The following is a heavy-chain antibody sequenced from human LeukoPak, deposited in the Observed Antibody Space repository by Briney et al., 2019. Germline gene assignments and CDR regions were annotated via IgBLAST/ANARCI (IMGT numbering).Heavy chain of an antibody. Sequence: PSETLSLTCTVSGGSISSSSYYWGWIRQPPGKGLEWIGSIYYSGSTYYNPSLKSRVTISVDTSKNQFSLKLSSVTAADTAVYYCAGVPTNYSYGSPWGQGTLATVSS. CDR3: AGVPTNYSYGSP. CDR2: IYYSGST. D-gene: IGHD5-18*01. CDR1: GGSISSSSYY. V-gene: IGHV4-39*07. J-gene: IGHJ5*02.